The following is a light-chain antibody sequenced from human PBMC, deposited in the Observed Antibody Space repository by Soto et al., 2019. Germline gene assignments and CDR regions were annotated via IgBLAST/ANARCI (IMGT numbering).Light chain of an antibody. CDR2: GAS. CDR3: QQYGSLSWT. CDR1: QSVDSTY. V-gene: IGKV3-20*01. Sequence: EIVLTQSPGTLSLSPGERATLSCRASQSVDSTYLAWYQQKPGQAPRLLIYGASSRATGIPDRFSGGGSGTDFTLTLSRLDPEDFAVYYCQQYGSLSWTFGQGTKVDIK. J-gene: IGKJ1*01.